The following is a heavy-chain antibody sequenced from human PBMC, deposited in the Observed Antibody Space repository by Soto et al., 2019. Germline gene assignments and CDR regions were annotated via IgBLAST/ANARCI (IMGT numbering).Heavy chain of an antibody. CDR3: APSTRSAYNDRFDN. V-gene: IGHV3-7*02. Sequence: QPGGSLRLSCAASGFTFTTYWMSWVRQAPGKGLEWVAHINQDGSGKSHVDSVKGRFTISRDNAKNSLYLQMNSLRAEDTAVYYCAPSTRSAYNDRFDNWGLGTLVTVSS. D-gene: IGHD1-1*01. CDR1: GFTFTTYW. J-gene: IGHJ4*02. CDR2: INQDGSGK.